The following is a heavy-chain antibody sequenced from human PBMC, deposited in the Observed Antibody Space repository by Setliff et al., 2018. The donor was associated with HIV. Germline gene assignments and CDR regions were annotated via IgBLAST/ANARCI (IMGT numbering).Heavy chain of an antibody. CDR3: LQRGDDF. J-gene: IGHJ4*02. CDR1: GFTFSTAY. CDR2: ILPDGNEK. V-gene: IGHV3-7*01. D-gene: IGHD3-10*01. Sequence: GGSLRLSCAASGFTFSTAYLTWVRQAPGKGLEWVANILPDGNEKHYVDSVRGRFTISRDNTKNLLYLQMNKLSDEYTAMYYCLQRGDDFWGQGTPVTVSS.